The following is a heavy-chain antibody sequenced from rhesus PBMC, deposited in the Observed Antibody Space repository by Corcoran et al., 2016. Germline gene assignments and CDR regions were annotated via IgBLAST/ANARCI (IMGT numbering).Heavy chain of an antibody. J-gene: IGHJ5-2*02. V-gene: IGHV1-200*01. CDR2: INQSNGNT. CDR1: VCTFSWCS. CDR3: ARRLWRYSNYGVSLDV. Sequence: VQLVPSRAEVKEPGASVSTASKASVCTFSWCSISPGREARREGMGWINQSNGNTGYTQKYHGIDTMIRDTSTTSAYLELSSLRSEDTAVYYCARRLWRYSNYGVSLDVWGRGVLVTVSS. D-gene: IGHD4-23*01.